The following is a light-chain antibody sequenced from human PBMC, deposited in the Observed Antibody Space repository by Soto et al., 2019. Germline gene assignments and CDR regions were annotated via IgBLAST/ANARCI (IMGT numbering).Light chain of an antibody. J-gene: IGLJ1*01. CDR2: EVS. V-gene: IGLV2-14*01. CDR3: SPYTTSSTLLYV. Sequence: QSALTQPASVSGSPGQSITISCTGTSSDVGGYNSVSWYQQHPGKAPKLMIYEVSNRPSGVSNRFSGSKSGNTASLTISGLQAEDEADYYCSPYTTSSTLLYVFGTGTKVTVL. CDR1: SSDVGGYNS.